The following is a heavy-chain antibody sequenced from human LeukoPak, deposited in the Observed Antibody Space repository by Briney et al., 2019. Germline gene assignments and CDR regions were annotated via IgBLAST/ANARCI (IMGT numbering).Heavy chain of an antibody. CDR3: ARDRRDGYNLLDY. D-gene: IGHD5-24*01. J-gene: IGHJ4*02. CDR2: IKQDESEK. V-gene: IGHV3-7*01. Sequence: GGSLRLSCAASGFTFSTYWMSWVRQAPGKGLEWVANIKQDESEKYYVDSVKGRFTISRDNAKNSLYLQMNSLRAEDTAVYYCARDRRDGYNLLDYWGQGTLVTASS. CDR1: GFTFSTYW.